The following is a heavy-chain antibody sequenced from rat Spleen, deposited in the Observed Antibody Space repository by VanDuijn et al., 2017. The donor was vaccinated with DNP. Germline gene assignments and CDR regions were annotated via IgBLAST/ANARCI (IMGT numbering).Heavy chain of an antibody. J-gene: IGHJ2*01. CDR2: ITNTGDST. D-gene: IGHD3-8*01. CDR1: GFIFSNYW. Sequence: EVQLVESGGGLVQPGRSMKLSCAASGFIFSNYWMTWIRQAPGKGLEWVASITNTGDSTYYSDSVKGRFTISRDNAKNTQYLQMDSLRSDDTATYYCTSNPHIRTAAPFDYWGQGAMVTVSS. V-gene: IGHV5-31*01. CDR3: TSNPHIRTAAPFDY.